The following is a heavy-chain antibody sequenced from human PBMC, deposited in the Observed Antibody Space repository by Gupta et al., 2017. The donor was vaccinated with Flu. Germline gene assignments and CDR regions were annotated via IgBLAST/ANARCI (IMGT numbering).Heavy chain of an antibody. CDR3: ASTDSSSWYENWFDP. CDR1: GFTFSSYS. CDR2: ISSSSSYI. J-gene: IGHJ5*02. Sequence: EVQLVESGAGLVKPGGSLRLSCEASGFTFSSYSMNWVRQAPGKGLGWVSSISSSSSYIYYAESVKGRFTISRDNAKNSLYMQMNSLRAEDTAVYYCASTDSSSWYENWFDPWGQGTLVTVSS. D-gene: IGHD6-13*01. V-gene: IGHV3-21*01.